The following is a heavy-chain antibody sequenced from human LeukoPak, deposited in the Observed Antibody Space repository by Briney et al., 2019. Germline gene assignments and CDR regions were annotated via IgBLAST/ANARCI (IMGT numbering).Heavy chain of an antibody. Sequence: PSETLSLTCTVSGGSISSSSYYWGWIRQPPGKGLEWIGSIYYSGSTYYNPSLKSRVTISVDTSKNQFSLKLSSVTAADTAVYYCARATVTAPPGYWGQGTLVTVSS. D-gene: IGHD4-17*01. J-gene: IGHJ4*02. V-gene: IGHV4-39*07. CDR2: IYYSGST. CDR3: ARATVTAPPGY. CDR1: GGSISSSSYY.